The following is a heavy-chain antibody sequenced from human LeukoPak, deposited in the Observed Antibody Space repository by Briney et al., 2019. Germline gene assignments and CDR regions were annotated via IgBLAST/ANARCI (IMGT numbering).Heavy chain of an antibody. V-gene: IGHV1-69*01. CDR3: ARGDSVPLGGGNLLRVLYFND. CDR1: GGSFTNCP. J-gene: IGHJ1*01. Sequence: SVKVSCKASGGSFTNCPFHWVRQAPGQGLEWMGGIIPMFGSTDYAQKFQGRLTVTADESTTTAYLELSSLRSEDTAVYYCARGDSVPLGGGNLLRVLYFNDWGQGTLVAVSS. CDR2: IIPMFGST. D-gene: IGHD4-23*01.